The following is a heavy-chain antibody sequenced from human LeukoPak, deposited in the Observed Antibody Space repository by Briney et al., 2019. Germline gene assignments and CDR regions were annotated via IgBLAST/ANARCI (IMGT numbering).Heavy chain of an antibody. V-gene: IGHV3-23*01. J-gene: IGHJ4*02. CDR3: AKGAYDYIEIGYFDS. Sequence: RGSLRLSRAASGFTSTKYAMNWVREAPGKGLEWGSVLIGSSGSTDYADSVKGRFTISRDNSKNTVFLQMNSLRAEDTAIYYCAKGAYDYIEIGYFDSWGQGTLVTVSS. D-gene: IGHD5-12*01. CDR1: GFTSTKYA. CDR2: LIGSSGST.